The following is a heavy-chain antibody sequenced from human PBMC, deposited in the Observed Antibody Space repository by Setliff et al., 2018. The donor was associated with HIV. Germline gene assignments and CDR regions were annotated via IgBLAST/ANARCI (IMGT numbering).Heavy chain of an antibody. Sequence: TSETLSLTCSVSGGSISSGSYYWGWIRQPPGKGLEWIGSMYYSGTTYDNPSLQSRVSISVDTSKNQFSLKLTSMTAADTAVYYCARHGGITGTTDAFDIWGQGTMVTVSS. D-gene: IGHD1-7*01. V-gene: IGHV4-39*01. CDR1: GGSISSGSYY. CDR3: ARHGGITGTTDAFDI. J-gene: IGHJ3*02. CDR2: MYYSGTT.